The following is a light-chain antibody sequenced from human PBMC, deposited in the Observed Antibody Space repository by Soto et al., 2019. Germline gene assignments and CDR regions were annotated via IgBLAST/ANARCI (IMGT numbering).Light chain of an antibody. CDR2: DAS. CDR1: QSVGSNY. CDR3: HQYCCAPIS. V-gene: IGKV3D-20*01. J-gene: IGKJ4*01. Sequence: IVLTQSPATLSLSPGERATLSCGASQSVGSNYLAWYQQKPGLALRLLIYDASNRASGIPDRFSGGGSGTDFTLTISSLEPEDSAVYYCHQYCCAPISFGGGTKVEIK.